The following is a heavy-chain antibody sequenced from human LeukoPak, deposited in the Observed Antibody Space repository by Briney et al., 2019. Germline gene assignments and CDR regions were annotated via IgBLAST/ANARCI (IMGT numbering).Heavy chain of an antibody. CDR3: ARGGKPELGTCDH. J-gene: IGHJ4*02. CDR1: GYTFTGYY. D-gene: IGHD7-27*01. Sequence: ASVKVSCKTSGYTFTGYYMQWVRQAPGQGLEWMGWINPQSGDTNYAQKFQGRVTMTWDTSISSVYMELSSLRFDDTAVYYCARGGKPELGTCDHWGQGTLVTVSS. CDR2: INPQSGDT. V-gene: IGHV1-2*02.